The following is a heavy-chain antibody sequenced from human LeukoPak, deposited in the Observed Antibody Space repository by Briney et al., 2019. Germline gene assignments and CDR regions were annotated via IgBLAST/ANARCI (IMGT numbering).Heavy chain of an antibody. CDR3: AKRSYYYDSSVVTFYYYYYMDV. CDR1: GFTFSSYS. J-gene: IGHJ6*03. Sequence: GGSLRLSCAASGFTFSSYSMNWVRQVPGKGLEWISYISSTSSTIYYADSVKGRFTISRDNAKNSLYLQMHSLRVEDTAVYYCAKRSYYYDSSVVTFYYYYYMDVWGKGTTVTISS. CDR2: ISSTSSTI. V-gene: IGHV3-48*01. D-gene: IGHD3-22*01.